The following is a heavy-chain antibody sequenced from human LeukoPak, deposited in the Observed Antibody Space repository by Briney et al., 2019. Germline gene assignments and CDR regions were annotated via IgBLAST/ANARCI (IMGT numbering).Heavy chain of an antibody. D-gene: IGHD5-12*01. V-gene: IGHV1-18*01. J-gene: IGHJ5*02. CDR1: GYTFTSYG. CDR3: ARDPGPHKQWLRLNWFDP. CDR2: ISAYNGNT. Sequence: GASVKVSCKASGYTFTSYGISWVRQAPGQGLEWMGWISAYNGNTNYAQKLQGRVTMTTDTSTSTAYMELRSLRSDDTAVYYCARDPGPHKQWLRLNWFDPWGQGTLVTVSS.